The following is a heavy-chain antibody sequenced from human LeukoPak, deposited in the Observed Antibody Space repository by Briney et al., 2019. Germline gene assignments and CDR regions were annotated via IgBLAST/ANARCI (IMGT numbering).Heavy chain of an antibody. Sequence: GASVKVSCKASGYTFITYGISWVRQAPGQGLEWMGWISAYNGNTNYTQKLQGRVTITADESTSTAYMELSSLRSEDTAVYYCARGPSQHSLAVAGKQYFQHWGQGTLVTVSS. J-gene: IGHJ1*01. CDR1: GYTFITYG. CDR3: ARGPSQHSLAVAGKQYFQH. CDR2: ISAYNGNT. D-gene: IGHD6-19*01. V-gene: IGHV1-18*01.